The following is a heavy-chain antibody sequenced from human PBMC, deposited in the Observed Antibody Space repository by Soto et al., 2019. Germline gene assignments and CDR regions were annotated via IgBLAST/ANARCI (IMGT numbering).Heavy chain of an antibody. CDR3: AKGLDSSSCYQLYYYYYAMDV. J-gene: IGHJ6*02. Sequence: GGSLRLSCAASGFTFSSYAMSWVRQAPGKGLEWVSAISGSGGSTYYADSVKGRFTISRDNSKNTPYLQMNSLRAEDTAVYYCAKGLDSSSCYQLYYYYYAMDVWGQGTTVTVS. CDR1: GFTFSSYA. D-gene: IGHD6-13*01. V-gene: IGHV3-23*01. CDR2: ISGSGGST.